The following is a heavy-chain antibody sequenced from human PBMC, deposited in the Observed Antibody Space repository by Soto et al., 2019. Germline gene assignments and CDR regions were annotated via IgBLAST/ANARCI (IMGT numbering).Heavy chain of an antibody. CDR3: AKDTSSSPYYMDV. V-gene: IGHV3-23*01. CDR1: GCTFRNFA. CDR2: ITGSTGTT. J-gene: IGHJ6*03. D-gene: IGHD2-2*01. Sequence: PVLPLRLSYAAFGCTFRNFAMSWIRHAPGKGLEWVSEITGSTGTTYYADSVGGRFIIPRDNSQNALHLQMNSLRPEDTAVYYCAKDTSSSPYYMDVWGKGTTVTVSS.